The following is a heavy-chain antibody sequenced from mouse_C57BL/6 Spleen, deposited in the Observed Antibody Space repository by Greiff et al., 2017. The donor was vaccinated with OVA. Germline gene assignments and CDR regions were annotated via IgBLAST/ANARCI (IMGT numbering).Heavy chain of an antibody. CDR1: GFSLSTSGMG. CDR2: IYWVDDK. V-gene: IGHV8-12*01. CDR3: AREEAFYYGSSYAMDY. Sequence: QVTLKVSGPGILQSSQTLSLTCSFSGFSLSTSGMGVSWIRQPSGKGLEWLAHIYWVDDKRYNPSLKSRLTISKDTSRNQVFLKITSVDTADTATYYCAREEAFYYGSSYAMDYWGQGTSVTVSS. D-gene: IGHD1-1*01. J-gene: IGHJ4*01.